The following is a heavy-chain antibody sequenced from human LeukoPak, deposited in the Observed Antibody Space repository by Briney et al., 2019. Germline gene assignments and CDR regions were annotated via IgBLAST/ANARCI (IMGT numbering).Heavy chain of an antibody. CDR3: ARGRYYYGSGSYYTLFDY. D-gene: IGHD3-10*01. CDR1: GGSFSGYD. V-gene: IGHV4-34*01. J-gene: IGHJ4*02. CDR2: INHSGST. Sequence: PSETLSLTCAVYGGSFSGYDWSWIRQPPGKGLEWIGEINHSGSTNYNPSLKSRVTISVDTSKNQFSLKLSSVTAADTAVYYCARGRYYYGSGSYYTLFDYWGQGTLVTVSS.